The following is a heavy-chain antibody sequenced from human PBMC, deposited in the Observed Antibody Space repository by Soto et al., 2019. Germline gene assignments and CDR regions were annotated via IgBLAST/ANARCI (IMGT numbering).Heavy chain of an antibody. CDR3: ARKYYYDSSGYSLDY. V-gene: IGHV1-69*02. CDR2: IIPILGIA. D-gene: IGHD3-22*01. CDR1: GGTFSSYT. Sequence: SVKVSCKASGGTFSSYTISWVRQAPGQGLEWMGRIIPILGIAIYAQKFQGRVTITADKSTSTAYMELSSLRSEDTAVYYCARKYYYDSSGYSLDYWGQGTLVTVSS. J-gene: IGHJ4*02.